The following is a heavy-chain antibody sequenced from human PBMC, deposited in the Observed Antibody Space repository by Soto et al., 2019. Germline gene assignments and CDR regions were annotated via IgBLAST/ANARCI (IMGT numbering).Heavy chain of an antibody. CDR2: ISAYNGNT. CDR3: ASALAVRDILLMVYAAAEYYLDF. Sequence: QVPLVQSGAEVKKPGASVKVSCKTSGYTFTSYGISWVRQAPGLGLEWMGWISAYNGNTNYAQKLQGRVSMTTDTSMSTAYMHGRSVTRGEPAVYDCASALAVRDILLMVYAAAEYYLDFWGQGCLVAVSS. V-gene: IGHV1-18*01. D-gene: IGHD2-8*01. CDR1: GYTFTSYG. J-gene: IGHJ4*02.